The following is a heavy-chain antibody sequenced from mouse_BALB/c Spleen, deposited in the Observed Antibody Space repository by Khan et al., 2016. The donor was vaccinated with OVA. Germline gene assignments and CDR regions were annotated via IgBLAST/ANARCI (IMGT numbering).Heavy chain of an antibody. CDR3: ARIDYCAGSY. D-gene: IGHD2-13*01. CDR1: GFNIKDTY. J-gene: IGHJ3*01. V-gene: IGHV14-3*02. CDR2: IDPANGFT. Sequence: EVQLQESGAELVKPGASVKLSCTTSGFNIKDTYIPWVQQSPDQGLAWIGRIDPANGFTKFDPSFRGKSTITTDTSSNTAYLQLNSLTSEDTAVYYCARIDYCAGSYWGQGTLVTVSS.